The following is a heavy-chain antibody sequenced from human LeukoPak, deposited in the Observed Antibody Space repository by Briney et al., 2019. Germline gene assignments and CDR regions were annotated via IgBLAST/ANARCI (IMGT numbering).Heavy chain of an antibody. V-gene: IGHV1-69*13. Sequence: SVKVSCKASGGTFSSYAISWVRQAPGQGLEWMGGIIPIFGTANYAQKFQGRVTITADESTSTAYMELSSLRSEDTAVYYCARSYGSGSHFDYWGQGTLVTVSS. D-gene: IGHD3-10*01. J-gene: IGHJ4*02. CDR3: ARSYGSGSHFDY. CDR1: GGTFSSYA. CDR2: IIPIFGTA.